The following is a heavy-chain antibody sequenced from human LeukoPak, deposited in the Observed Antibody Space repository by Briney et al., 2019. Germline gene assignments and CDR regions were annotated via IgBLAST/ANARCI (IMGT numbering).Heavy chain of an antibody. CDR2: ISGSDGST. V-gene: IGHV3-23*01. D-gene: IGHD2/OR15-2a*01. Sequence: GGSQRLSCAASGFIFSNYAMSWVRQAPGKGLEWVSGISGSDGSTYYADSVKGRFTIPRDNSKNTLYLQMNSLRAEDTAVYYCARAGNTRFDYWGQGTLVTVSS. CDR3: ARAGNTRFDY. J-gene: IGHJ4*02. CDR1: GFIFSNYA.